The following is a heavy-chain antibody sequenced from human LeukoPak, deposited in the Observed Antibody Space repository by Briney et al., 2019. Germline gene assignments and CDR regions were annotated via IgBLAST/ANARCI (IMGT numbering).Heavy chain of an antibody. J-gene: IGHJ4*02. Sequence: ASETLSLTCTVSGGSISSYYWSWIRQPPGKGLEWIGYIYYSGSTNYNPSLKSRVTISVDTSKNHFSLRLSSVTVADTAVYYCVRRRGRTYYFDYWGQGTLVTVSS. CDR2: IYYSGST. V-gene: IGHV4-59*08. CDR1: GGSISSYY. CDR3: VRRRGRTYYFDY. D-gene: IGHD3-16*01.